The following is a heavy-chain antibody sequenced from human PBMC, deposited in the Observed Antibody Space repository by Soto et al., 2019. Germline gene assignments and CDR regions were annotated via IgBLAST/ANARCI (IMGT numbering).Heavy chain of an antibody. CDR3: ARRDMVVPILDA. Sequence: QVNLQESSPGLVKPSETLSLTCAVSGDSISGAYWWVWVRQPPGRGREWIGQIYHTGSTSYNPSLQSRVTMSVDRSKSQFSLKLTSVTAADTALYSCARRDMVVPILDAWGQGTLVTVSS. CDR2: IYHTGST. J-gene: IGHJ5*02. D-gene: IGHD3-9*01. V-gene: IGHV4-4*02. CDR1: GDSISGAYW.